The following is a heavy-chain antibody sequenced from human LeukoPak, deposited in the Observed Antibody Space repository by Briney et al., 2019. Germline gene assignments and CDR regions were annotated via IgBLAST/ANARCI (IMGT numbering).Heavy chain of an antibody. CDR3: ATWGYCSGGSCYYDY. Sequence: GGSLGLSCTASGFTFTSFAMSWVRQAPGKGLEWVSTLSGSGGSAYYADSVKGRFTISRDNSKNTLYLQMNSLRAEDTAVYYCATWGYCSGGSCYYDYWGQGTLVTVSS. CDR2: LSGSGGSA. J-gene: IGHJ4*02. CDR1: GFTFTSFA. V-gene: IGHV3-23*01. D-gene: IGHD2-15*01.